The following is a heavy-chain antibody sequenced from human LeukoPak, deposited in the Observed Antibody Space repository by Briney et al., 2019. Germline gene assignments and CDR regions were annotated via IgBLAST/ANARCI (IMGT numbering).Heavy chain of an antibody. J-gene: IGHJ4*02. CDR1: GFTFSDAW. CDR2: VKSRAVGGTA. CDR3: TAPSCTRTACYASDF. D-gene: IGHD2-2*01. Sequence: GGSLRLSCVGPGFTFSDAWMSWVRQAPGKGLEWVARVKSRAVGGTADYAAPVKGRFTISRDDSKSTLYLQMSSLRTEDTALYYCTAPSCTRTACYASDFWGQGTLVTVSS. V-gene: IGHV3-15*01.